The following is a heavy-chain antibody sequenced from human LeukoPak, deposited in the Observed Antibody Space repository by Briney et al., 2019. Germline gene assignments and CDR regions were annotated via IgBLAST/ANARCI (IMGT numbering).Heavy chain of an antibody. CDR2: FNPSGGST. CDR3: AREDTVTTMGFDY. V-gene: IGHV1-46*01. D-gene: IGHD4-17*01. J-gene: IGHJ4*02. CDR1: VYTLTNYG. Sequence: RASVKVSCKASVYTLTNYGIIWVRQAPGQGLEWMGIFNPSGGSTTYAQKFQGRVTMTRERSTSIVYMELSGLRSDDTAVYYCAREDTVTTMGFDYWGQGTLVTVSS.